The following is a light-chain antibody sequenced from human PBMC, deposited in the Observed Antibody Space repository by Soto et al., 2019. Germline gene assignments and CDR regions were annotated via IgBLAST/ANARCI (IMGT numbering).Light chain of an antibody. V-gene: IGKV1-5*01. J-gene: IGKJ2*01. Sequence: DIQMTQSTSTLSASVGDRVTITCRASQSISNWLAWYQQKPGKAPQLLVFDASILESGVPSRFSASGSGTEFTLTISSLQPDDFAAYFCQQYNQYMYTFGQGTKLQIK. CDR2: DAS. CDR3: QQYNQYMYT. CDR1: QSISNW.